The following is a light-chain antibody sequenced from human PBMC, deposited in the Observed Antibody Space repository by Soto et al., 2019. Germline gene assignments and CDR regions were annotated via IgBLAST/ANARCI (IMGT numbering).Light chain of an antibody. CDR2: EVS. Sequence: QSALTQPASVSGSPGQSITISCTGTSSDVGNYKYVSWYQQHPGKAPKLMIYEVSNRPSGVSNRFSGSKSGNTASLTISGLQAEDETDYYCFSYTSSGNYVLGTGTKVTVL. CDR3: FSYTSSGNYV. J-gene: IGLJ1*01. V-gene: IGLV2-14*01. CDR1: SSDVGNYKY.